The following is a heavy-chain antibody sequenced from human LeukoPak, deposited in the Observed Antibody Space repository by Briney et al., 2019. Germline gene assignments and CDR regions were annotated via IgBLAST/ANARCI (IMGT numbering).Heavy chain of an antibody. V-gene: IGHV3-7*01. J-gene: IGHJ3*02. CDR3: ARPIWSGSSDAFDI. Sequence: GGSLRLSCAASGFTFSSYWMSWVRQGPGKGLEWVANIKQDGSEKYYVDSVKGRFTISRDNAKNSLYLQMNSLRAEDTAVYYCARPIWSGSSDAFDIWGQGTMVTVSS. CDR2: IKQDGSEK. D-gene: IGHD3-3*01. CDR1: GFTFSSYW.